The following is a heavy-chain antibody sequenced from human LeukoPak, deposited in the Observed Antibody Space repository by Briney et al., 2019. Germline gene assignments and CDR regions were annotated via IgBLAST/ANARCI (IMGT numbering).Heavy chain of an antibody. Sequence: PSETLSLTCTVSGGSISSSSYYWGWIRQPPGKGLEWIGNIYYSGSTYYNPSLKSRVTISVDTSKNQFSLKLSSVTAADTAVYYCAREGRYSTSSLAYWGQGTLVTVSS. CDR1: GGSISSSSYY. V-gene: IGHV4-39*07. CDR2: IYYSGST. CDR3: AREGRYSTSSLAY. J-gene: IGHJ4*02. D-gene: IGHD6-6*01.